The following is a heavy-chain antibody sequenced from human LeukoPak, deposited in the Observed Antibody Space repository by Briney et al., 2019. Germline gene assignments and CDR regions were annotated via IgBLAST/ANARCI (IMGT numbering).Heavy chain of an antibody. CDR2: IYYTGST. D-gene: IGHD6-19*01. J-gene: IGHJ4*02. Sequence: SETLSLTCTVSGGSISTYYWSWIRQPPGKGLEWIGYIYYTGSTNYNPSLKSRVTISVDTSRNHFSLKLSSVSAADVAVYYCVRHDSQWLARNLIDYWGQGTLVTVSS. CDR3: VRHDSQWLARNLIDY. CDR1: GGSISTYY. V-gene: IGHV4-59*08.